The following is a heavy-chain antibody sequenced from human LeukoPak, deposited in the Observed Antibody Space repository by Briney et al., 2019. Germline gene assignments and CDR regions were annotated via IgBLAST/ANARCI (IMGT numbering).Heavy chain of an antibody. CDR2: ISGRGDGT. J-gene: IGHJ4*02. D-gene: IGHD3-22*01. Sequence: GGSLRLSCAASGFTFSNYAMTWVRQAPGKGLEWISTISGRGDGTYYTDSVKGRFTISRDNSKNTVYLQMNNLRAEDTALYYCAKEKGLGYSPLDYWGQGTLVTVSA. CDR3: AKEKGLGYSPLDY. V-gene: IGHV3-23*01. CDR1: GFTFSNYA.